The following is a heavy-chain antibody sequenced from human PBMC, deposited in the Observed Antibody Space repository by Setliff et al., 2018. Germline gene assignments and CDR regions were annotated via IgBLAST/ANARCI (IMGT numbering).Heavy chain of an antibody. CDR1: GGSISSSY. CDR2: FYHSGSM. J-gene: IGHJ6*03. CDR3: ARAYYYGSGNSHKYYMDV. D-gene: IGHD3-10*01. V-gene: IGHV4-4*09. Sequence: SETLSLTCTVSGGSISSSYWSWIRQPPGKGLEWIGYFYHSGSMNYNPSLKGRVTMSVDTSNNQLSLKLTSVSAADTGVYYCARAYYYGSGNSHKYYMDVWGKGTAVTVSS.